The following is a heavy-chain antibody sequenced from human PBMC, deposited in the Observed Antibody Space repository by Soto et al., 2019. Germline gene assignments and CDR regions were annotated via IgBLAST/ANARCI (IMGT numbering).Heavy chain of an antibody. Sequence: PSETLSLTCTVSGVVLGSDDYYWSWSRQHPGKVLEWIGNIYHTGSTYYNPSLKSRVVISLDTSQNQFFLRLSSVTAADTAVYFCARYRFSGNRWSKFDYWGQGSLVTVSS. CDR3: ARYRFSGNRWSKFDY. V-gene: IGHV4-31*03. CDR2: IYHTGST. CDR1: GVVLGSDDYY. D-gene: IGHD3-16*02. J-gene: IGHJ4*02.